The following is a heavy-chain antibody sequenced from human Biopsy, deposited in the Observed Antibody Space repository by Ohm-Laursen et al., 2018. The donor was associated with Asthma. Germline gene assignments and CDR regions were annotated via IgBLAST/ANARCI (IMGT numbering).Heavy chain of an antibody. V-gene: IGHV3-30*18. J-gene: IGHJ4*02. CDR1: GFMFRSFG. Sequence: SLRRSCSASGFMFRSFGMHWVRQAPGKGLEWVAVISYDGNHKFYEDSVKGRFTISRDNSKNTLYLQMNSLRTEDTAVYYCAKRRGYSGHDNDYWGQGTLVIVSS. CDR3: AKRRGYSGHDNDY. CDR2: ISYDGNHK. D-gene: IGHD5-12*01.